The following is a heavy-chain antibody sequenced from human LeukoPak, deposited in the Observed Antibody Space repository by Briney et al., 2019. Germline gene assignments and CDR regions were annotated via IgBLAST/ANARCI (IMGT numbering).Heavy chain of an antibody. CDR2: ISSSGSNI. D-gene: IGHD3-9*01. CDR3: ARDPSRGILTGYYYFDY. V-gene: IGHV3-48*03. J-gene: IGHJ4*02. CDR1: GFTFSSYE. Sequence: GXSLRLSCAASGFTFSSYEMNWVRQAPGKGMEWVSYISSSGSNIYYADSVKGRFTISRDNAKNSLYLQMNSLRAEDTAVYYCARDPSRGILTGYYYFDYWGQGTLVTVSS.